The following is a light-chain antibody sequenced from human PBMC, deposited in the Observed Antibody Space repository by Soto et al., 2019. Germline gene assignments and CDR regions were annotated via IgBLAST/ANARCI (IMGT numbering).Light chain of an antibody. V-gene: IGKV1-5*03. CDR2: NAS. CDR3: QHYNSYSEA. J-gene: IGKJ5*01. Sequence: DIQMTQSPSSVSASVGDRVTITCRASQDIRNWLGWYQQKPGKAPKLLIYNASTLKSGVPSRFSGSGSGTEFTLTISSLQPDDFATYYCQHYNSYSEAFGQGTRLEIK. CDR1: QDIRNW.